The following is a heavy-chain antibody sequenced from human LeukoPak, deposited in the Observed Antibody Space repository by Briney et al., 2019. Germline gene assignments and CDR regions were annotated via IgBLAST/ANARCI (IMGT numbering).Heavy chain of an antibody. CDR3: ARDWRDSSGYLGYDYGMDV. J-gene: IGHJ6*02. CDR2: ISSSGSTI. Sequence: GGSLRLSCAASGFTFSDYYMSWIRQAPGKGLEWVSYISSSGSTIYYADSVKGRFTISRDNAKNSLYLQMNSLRAEDTAVYYCARDWRDSSGYLGYDYGMDVWGRGTTVTVSS. V-gene: IGHV3-11*01. D-gene: IGHD3-22*01. CDR1: GFTFSDYY.